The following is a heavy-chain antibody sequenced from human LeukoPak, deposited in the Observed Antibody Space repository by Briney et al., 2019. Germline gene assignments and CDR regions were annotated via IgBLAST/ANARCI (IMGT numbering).Heavy chain of an antibody. V-gene: IGHV3-48*01. D-gene: IGHD1-26*01. CDR2: ISSSSSTI. CDR1: GFTFSSYS. Sequence: GGSLRLSCAASGFTFSSYSMNWVRQAPGKGLEWVSYISSSSSTIYYADSVKGRFTISRDNAKNSLYQQMNSLRAEDTAVYYCARSNSGSYYVFDYWGQGTLVTVSS. CDR3: ARSNSGSYYVFDY. J-gene: IGHJ4*02.